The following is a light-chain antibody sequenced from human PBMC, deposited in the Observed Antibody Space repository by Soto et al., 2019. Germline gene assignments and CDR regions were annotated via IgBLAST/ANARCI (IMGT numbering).Light chain of an antibody. CDR1: QSISSY. Sequence: DIQMTQSPSSLSASVGDRVTITCRAHQSISSYLNWYQQKPGKAPKLLIYAASSLHNGVPSRFSGSGPGADFNLTNSGLQPEDFANYYYQQSYSTQWTFRHGTKVDIK. CDR2: AAS. CDR3: QQSYSTQWT. V-gene: IGKV1-39*01. J-gene: IGKJ1*01.